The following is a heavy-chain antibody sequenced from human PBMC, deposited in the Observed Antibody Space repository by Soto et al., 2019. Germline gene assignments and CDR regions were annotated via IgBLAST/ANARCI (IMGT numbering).Heavy chain of an antibody. V-gene: IGHV4-4*02. CDR2: IYYSGRT. CDR3: ARGYCSSTSCYIWDNWFDP. D-gene: IGHD2-2*02. CDR1: GGSISSSNW. Sequence: PSETLSLTCAVSGGSISSSNWWSWVRQPPGKGLEWIGYIYYSGRTNYNPSLKSRVTISVDTSKNQFSLKLSSVTAADTAVYYCARGYCSSTSCYIWDNWFDPWGQGTLVTVSS. J-gene: IGHJ5*02.